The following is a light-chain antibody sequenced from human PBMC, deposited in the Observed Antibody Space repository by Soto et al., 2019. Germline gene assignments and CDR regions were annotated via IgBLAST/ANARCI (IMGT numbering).Light chain of an antibody. CDR1: QSINSRS. V-gene: IGKV3-20*01. CDR2: GAS. J-gene: IGKJ1*01. CDR3: QHYGSSPRT. Sequence: DIVLTQSPGTLSLSPGERATLSCGSSQSINSRSLAWYQQKPGQAPRLLIYGASRRATGIPDRFSGSGSGTDFTLTISRLEPEDFAVYYCQHYGSSPRTFGQGTKVDIK.